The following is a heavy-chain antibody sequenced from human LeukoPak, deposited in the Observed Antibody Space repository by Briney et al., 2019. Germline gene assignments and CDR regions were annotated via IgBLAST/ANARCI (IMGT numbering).Heavy chain of an antibody. V-gene: IGHV1-69*01. Sequence: SVKLSCKASGGTFSSYAISWVRQAPGQGLEWMGGIIPIFGTANYAQKFQGRVTITADESTSTAYMELSSLRSEDTAVYYCARDRSIAVAGTYFDYWGQGTLVTVSS. CDR3: ARDRSIAVAGTYFDY. J-gene: IGHJ4*02. CDR1: GGTFSSYA. D-gene: IGHD6-19*01. CDR2: IIPIFGTA.